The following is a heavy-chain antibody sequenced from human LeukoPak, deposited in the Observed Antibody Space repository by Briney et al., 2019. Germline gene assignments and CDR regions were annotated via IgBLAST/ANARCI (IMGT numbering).Heavy chain of an antibody. CDR3: ASLNETWFDP. CDR2: INHSGST. V-gene: IGHV4-34*01. Sequence: GSLRLSCAASGFTFSSYGMYWVRQPPGKGLEWIGEINHSGSTNYNPSLKSRVTISVDTSKNQFSLKLSSVTAADTAVYYCASLNETWFDPWGQGTLVTVSS. D-gene: IGHD1-1*01. CDR1: GFTFSSYG. J-gene: IGHJ5*02.